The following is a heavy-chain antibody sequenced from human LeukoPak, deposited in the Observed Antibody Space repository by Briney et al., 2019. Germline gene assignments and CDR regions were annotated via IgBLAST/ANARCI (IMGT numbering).Heavy chain of an antibody. CDR2: IYTSGST. CDR1: GGSISSYY. CDR3: ARDYRGGLRYFDWLFLDAFDI. D-gene: IGHD3-9*01. J-gene: IGHJ3*02. Sequence: PSETLSLTCTVSGGSISSYYWSWIRQPAGKGLEWVGRIYTSGSTNYNPSLKSRVTMSVDTSKNQFSLKLSSVTAADTAVYYCARDYRGGLRYFDWLFLDAFDIWGQGTMVTVSS. V-gene: IGHV4-4*07.